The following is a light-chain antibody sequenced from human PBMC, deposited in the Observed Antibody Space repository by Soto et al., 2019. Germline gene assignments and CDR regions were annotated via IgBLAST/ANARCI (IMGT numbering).Light chain of an antibody. Sequence: EIVLTQSPGTLSLSPGERATLSCRASQSVSSTYLAWYQQKPGQAPRLLIYGASSRATGISDRFSGSGSGTDFTLTISRLEPEDFAVYYCQRYDISPFPFGQGTKLEIK. CDR3: QRYDISPFP. CDR2: GAS. V-gene: IGKV3-20*01. CDR1: QSVSSTY. J-gene: IGKJ2*01.